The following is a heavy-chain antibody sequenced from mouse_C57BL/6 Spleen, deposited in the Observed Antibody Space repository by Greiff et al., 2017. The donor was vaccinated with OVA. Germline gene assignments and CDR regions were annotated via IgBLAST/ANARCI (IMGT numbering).Heavy chain of an antibody. J-gene: IGHJ3*01. CDR2: IWGVGST. CDR1: GFSLTSYG. CDR3: ATYYGSSPFAY. Sequence: QVQLKESGPGLVAPSQSLSITCTVSGFSLTSYGVDWVRQSPGKGLEWLGVIWGVGSTNYNSALKSRLSISKDNSTSQVFLKMNSLQTDDTAMYYCATYYGSSPFAYWGQGTLVTVSA. D-gene: IGHD1-1*01. V-gene: IGHV2-6*01.